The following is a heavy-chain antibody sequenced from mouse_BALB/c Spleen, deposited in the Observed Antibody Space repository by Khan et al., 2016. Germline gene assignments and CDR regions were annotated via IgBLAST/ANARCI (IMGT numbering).Heavy chain of an antibody. CDR2: ISYSGST. Sequence: EVQLQESGPGLVKPSQSLSLTCTVTGYSITSDYAWNWIRQFPGNKLEWMGYISYSGSTSYNPSLKSRISITRDTSKNQFFLQLNSVTTEDTATYYCARRPYDAMDYWGQGTSVTVSS. CDR1: GYSITSDYA. CDR3: ARRPYDAMDY. V-gene: IGHV3-2*02. J-gene: IGHJ4*01.